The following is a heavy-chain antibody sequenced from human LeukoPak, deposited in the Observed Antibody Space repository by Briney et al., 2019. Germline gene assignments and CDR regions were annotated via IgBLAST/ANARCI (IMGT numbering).Heavy chain of an antibody. Sequence: GGSLRLSCSASGFTFSTYSMNWVRQAPGKGLEWVSYISSSSTIYYADSVKGRFTISRDIAKNSLYLQMNSLRAEDTAVYYCARDESGTYHPIDYWGQGTLVTVSS. CDR2: ISSSSTI. CDR3: ARDESGTYHPIDY. V-gene: IGHV3-48*04. D-gene: IGHD1-26*01. J-gene: IGHJ4*02. CDR1: GFTFSTYS.